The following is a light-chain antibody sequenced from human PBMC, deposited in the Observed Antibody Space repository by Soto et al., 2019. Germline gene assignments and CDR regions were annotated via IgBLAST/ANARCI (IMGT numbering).Light chain of an antibody. CDR1: SSDIGAYNY. J-gene: IGLJ2*01. CDR2: DVS. CDR3: GSYAGCNQVL. V-gene: IGLV2-8*01. Sequence: QSALTQPPSASGSRGQSVTISCTGTSSDIGAYNYVSWYQQHPGKAPKFIIYDVSERPSGVPDRFSGSKSGNTASLTVSGLLAEDEADYYCGSYAGCNQVLFGGGTKVTVL.